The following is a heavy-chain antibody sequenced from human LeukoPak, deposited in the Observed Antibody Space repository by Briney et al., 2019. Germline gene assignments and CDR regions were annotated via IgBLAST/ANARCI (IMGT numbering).Heavy chain of an antibody. CDR2: ISAYNGNT. D-gene: IGHD3-3*01. CDR1: GYTFTSYG. V-gene: IGHV1-18*01. J-gene: IGHJ6*02. Sequence: ASVKVSCKASGYTFTSYGISWVRQAPGQGLEWMGWISAYNGNTNYAQKLQGRVTMTTDTSTSTAYMELRSLRPDDTAVYYCARDRGVGGYGMDVWGQGTTVTVSS. CDR3: ARDRGVGGYGMDV.